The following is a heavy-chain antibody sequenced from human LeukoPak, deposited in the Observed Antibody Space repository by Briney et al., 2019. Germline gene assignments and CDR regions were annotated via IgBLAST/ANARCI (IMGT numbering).Heavy chain of an antibody. CDR2: IRYDGSNK. CDR1: GFTFSSYG. J-gene: IGHJ4*02. V-gene: IGHV3-30*02. Sequence: GGSLRLSCAASGFTFSSYGMHWVRQAPGKGLEWVAFIRYDGSNKYYADSVKGRFTISRDNSKNTLYLQMNSLRAEDTAVYYCAKLSGSYHNALFDYWGQGTLVTVSS. D-gene: IGHD1-26*01. CDR3: AKLSGSYHNALFDY.